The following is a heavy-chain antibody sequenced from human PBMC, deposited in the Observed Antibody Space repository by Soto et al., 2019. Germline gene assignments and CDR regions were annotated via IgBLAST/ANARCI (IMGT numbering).Heavy chain of an antibody. Sequence: EVQLVESGGGFIQPGGSLRLSCVASGLTVSHNYMAWVRQAPEMGLEWVSILYTEGTTYYADSVKGRFTISRDSSKNTLFLQMDSLRAEDTAVYYCVRPRPSGENYGMDVWGQWTTVTGSS. CDR2: LYTEGTT. V-gene: IGHV3-53*01. CDR1: GLTVSHNY. D-gene: IGHD3-16*01. J-gene: IGHJ6*02. CDR3: VRPRPSGENYGMDV.